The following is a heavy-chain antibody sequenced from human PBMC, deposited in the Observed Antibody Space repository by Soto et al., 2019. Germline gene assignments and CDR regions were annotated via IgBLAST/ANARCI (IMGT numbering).Heavy chain of an antibody. J-gene: IGHJ4*01. V-gene: IGHV4-34*01. CDR3: ARGRTAALIETRLFRVLFDL. CDR2: ISRSGST. D-gene: IGHD2-15*01. Sequence: QVQLQQWGAGLLKPSETLSLTCAVSGESLGGFHWSWIRQPPGKGLEWIGEISRSGSTNYDPSLKSRVTMSIDTSRNQVALKLRPVTDADTAVYYWARGRTAALIETRLFRVLFDLWGHGNLVIVSS. CDR1: GESLGGFH.